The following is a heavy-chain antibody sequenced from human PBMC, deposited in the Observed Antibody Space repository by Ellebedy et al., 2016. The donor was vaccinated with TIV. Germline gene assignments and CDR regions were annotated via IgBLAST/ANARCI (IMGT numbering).Heavy chain of an antibody. CDR2: INHSGST. CDR3: ARVKELLRSPSVYGMDV. J-gene: IGHJ6*02. CDR1: GGSFSGYY. V-gene: IGHV4-34*01. D-gene: IGHD1-26*01. Sequence: SETLSLTXAVYGGSFSGYYWSWIRQPPGKGLEWIGEINHSGSTNYNPSLKSRVTISVDKSKNQFSLKLSSVTAADTAVYYCARVKELLRSPSVYGMDVWGQGTLVTVSS.